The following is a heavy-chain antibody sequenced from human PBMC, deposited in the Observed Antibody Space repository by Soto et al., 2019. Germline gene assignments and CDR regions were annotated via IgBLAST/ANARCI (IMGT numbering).Heavy chain of an antibody. CDR2: ISSSSSYI. J-gene: IGHJ6*03. Sequence: EVQLVESGGGLVKPGGSLRLSCAASGFTFSSYSMNWVRQAPGKGLEWVSSISSSSSYIYYADSVKGRFTISRDNAKNSLYLQMNSLRAEDTAVYYCARGERYCSRTSCYGVYYYYYMDVWGKGTTVTVSS. V-gene: IGHV3-21*01. CDR1: GFTFSSYS. D-gene: IGHD2-2*01. CDR3: ARGERYCSRTSCYGVYYYYYMDV.